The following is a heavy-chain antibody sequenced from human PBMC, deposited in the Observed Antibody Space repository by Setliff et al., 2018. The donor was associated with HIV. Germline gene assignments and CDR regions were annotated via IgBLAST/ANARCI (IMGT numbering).Heavy chain of an antibody. CDR2: INPNNGCT. CDR3: ARDGYYDSSGYSAFDI. J-gene: IGHJ3*02. Sequence: ASVKVSCKASGYTFTDYYIHWVRQAPGQGLEWMGRINPNNGCTNYAQKFQGGGNVSRHTSISTAYMELSRLRSDDTAVYYCARDGYYDSSGYSAFDIWGQGTTLTVSS. CDR1: GYTFTDYY. D-gene: IGHD3-22*01. V-gene: IGHV1-2*06.